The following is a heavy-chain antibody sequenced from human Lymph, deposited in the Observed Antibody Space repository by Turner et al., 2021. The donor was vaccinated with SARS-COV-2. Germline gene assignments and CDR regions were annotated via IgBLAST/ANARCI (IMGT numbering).Heavy chain of an antibody. V-gene: IGHV1-24*01. CDR2: FDPEDGAT. CDR3: AIDRKKWLVQTGDGMDV. CDR1: GYTLTELS. D-gene: IGHD6-19*01. J-gene: IGHJ6*02. Sequence: QVQLVQSGAERKKPGASVKVSCKVSGYTLTELSMHWVRQAPGKGLEWMGGFDPEDGATIYAQKFQGRVTMTDDTSIDTVYMELSSLRSEDTAVYYCAIDRKKWLVQTGDGMDVWGQGTTVTVSS.